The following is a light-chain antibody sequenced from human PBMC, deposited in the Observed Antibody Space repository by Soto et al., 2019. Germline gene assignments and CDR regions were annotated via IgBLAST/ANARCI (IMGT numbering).Light chain of an antibody. J-gene: IGLJ1*01. CDR2: HDD. Sequence: QAMLTQPPSLSEAPRQRVTISCSGSISNIGNNPVNWYQQLPGKAPKLLIFHDDVLPSGVSDRFSASKSGTSASLAISGLQSEDEATYYCAGWDDSLNGYVFTTGTKVTVL. CDR3: AGWDDSLNGYV. CDR1: ISNIGNNP. V-gene: IGLV1-36*01.